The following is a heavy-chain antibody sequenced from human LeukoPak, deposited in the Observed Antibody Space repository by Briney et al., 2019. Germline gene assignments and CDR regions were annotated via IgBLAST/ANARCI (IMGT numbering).Heavy chain of an antibody. D-gene: IGHD6-6*01. CDR1: GGSIRSGGYY. CDR3: ARYGETIAARPGDY. CDR2: IYHSGST. Sequence: SQTLSLTCTVSGGSIRSGGYYWSWIRQPPGKGLEWIGYIYHSGSTYYNPSLKSRVTISVDRSKNQFSLKLSSVTAADTAVYYCARYGETIAARPGDYWGQGTLVTVSS. V-gene: IGHV4-30-2*01. J-gene: IGHJ4*02.